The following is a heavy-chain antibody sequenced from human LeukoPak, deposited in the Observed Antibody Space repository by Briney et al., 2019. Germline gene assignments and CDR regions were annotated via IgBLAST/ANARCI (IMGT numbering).Heavy chain of an antibody. J-gene: IGHJ5*02. CDR1: GGTFSSYA. CDR2: IIPILGIA. V-gene: IGHV1-69*04. Sequence: GSSVKVSCKASGGTFSSYAISWVQQAPGQGLEWMGRIIPILGIANYAQKFQGRVTITADKSTSTAYMELSSLRSEGTAVYYCARLGDDNDSSGWFDPWGQGTLVTVSS. CDR3: ARLGDDNDSSGWFDP. D-gene: IGHD3-22*01.